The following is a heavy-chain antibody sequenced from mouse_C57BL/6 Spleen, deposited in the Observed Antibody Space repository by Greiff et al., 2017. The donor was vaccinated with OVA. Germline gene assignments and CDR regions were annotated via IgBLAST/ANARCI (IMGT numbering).Heavy chain of an antibody. D-gene: IGHD1-1*01. Sequence: QVQLQQPGAELVMPGASVKLSCKASGYTFTSYWMHWVKQRPGQGLEWIGEIDPSDSYTNYNQKFKGKSTLTVDKSSSTAYMQLSSLTSEDSAVYYCARTEDYYGHFDYWGQGTTLTVSS. CDR1: GYTFTSYW. V-gene: IGHV1-69*01. J-gene: IGHJ2*01. CDR3: ARTEDYYGHFDY. CDR2: IDPSDSYT.